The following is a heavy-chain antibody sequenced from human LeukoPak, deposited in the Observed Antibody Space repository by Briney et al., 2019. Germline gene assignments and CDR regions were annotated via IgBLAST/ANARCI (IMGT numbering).Heavy chain of an antibody. J-gene: IGHJ4*02. CDR1: GYSISSDYY. D-gene: IGHD4-17*01. CDR2: VHHSGRT. CDR3: ARGSDDYGDYYFFDY. V-gene: IGHV4-38-2*02. Sequence: SETLSLTCTVSGYSISSDYYWGWIRQPPGKGLEWIGSVHHSGRTYYNPSLKSRVTISVDTSKNQFSLKLSSVTAADTAVYYCARGSDDYGDYYFFDYWGQGTLVTVSS.